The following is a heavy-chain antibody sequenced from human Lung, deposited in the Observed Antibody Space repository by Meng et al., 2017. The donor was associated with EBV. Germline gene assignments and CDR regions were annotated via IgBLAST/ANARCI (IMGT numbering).Heavy chain of an antibody. CDR2: ISGSGYSA. Sequence: VELVESGGYLVQAGGSLRLSCAIAGFTFSDCAMGWVRQAPGKGLEWISVISGSGYSAHYADSVKGRFTISRDNSKNTLYLQMNSLRAEDTAVYYCARDKTDYGDSPYDPWGQGTLVTVSS. V-gene: IGHV3-23*04. D-gene: IGHD4-17*01. CDR3: ARDKTDYGDSPYDP. CDR1: GFTFSDCA. J-gene: IGHJ5*02.